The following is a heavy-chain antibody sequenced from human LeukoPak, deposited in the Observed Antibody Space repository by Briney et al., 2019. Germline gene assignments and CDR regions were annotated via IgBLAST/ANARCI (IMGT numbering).Heavy chain of an antibody. Sequence: PGGSLRLSCTASGFTFNTYALNWVRQAPGKGLEWVSTITGSGSSTYYADSVKGRFTISRDNSNNTLYLQMNSLRVEDTALYYCTKDLYDFWSGLDYWGQGTLVTVSS. V-gene: IGHV3-23*01. D-gene: IGHD3-3*01. CDR2: ITGSGSST. J-gene: IGHJ4*02. CDR3: TKDLYDFWSGLDY. CDR1: GFTFNTYA.